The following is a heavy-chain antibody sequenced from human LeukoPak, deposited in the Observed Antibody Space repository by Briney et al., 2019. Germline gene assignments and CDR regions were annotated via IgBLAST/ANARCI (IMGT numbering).Heavy chain of an antibody. V-gene: IGHV3-23*01. CDR2: ISAGGGTT. Sequence: GGSLRLSCAASAFTYNNFAMSWVRQAPGKGLEWVSGISAGGGTTIYVDSVKGRFTISRDNSKNTLYLQMNSLRAEDTAVYYCARRDSSRSFDYWGQGTLVTVSS. D-gene: IGHD6-6*01. J-gene: IGHJ4*02. CDR1: AFTYNNFA. CDR3: ARRDSSRSFDY.